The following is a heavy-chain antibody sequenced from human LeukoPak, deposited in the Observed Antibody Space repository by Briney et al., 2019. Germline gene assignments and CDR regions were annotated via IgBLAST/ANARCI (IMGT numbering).Heavy chain of an antibody. CDR2: IYHSGST. Sequence: SQTLSLSCAVSGGSISSGGYSWSWIRQPPGKGLEWIGYIYHSGSTYYNPSLKSRVTISVDRSKNQFSLKLSSVPAADTAVYYCARGDYGDYVDAFDIWGQGTMVTVSS. CDR1: GGSISSGGYS. J-gene: IGHJ3*02. D-gene: IGHD4-17*01. CDR3: ARGDYGDYVDAFDI. V-gene: IGHV4-30-2*01.